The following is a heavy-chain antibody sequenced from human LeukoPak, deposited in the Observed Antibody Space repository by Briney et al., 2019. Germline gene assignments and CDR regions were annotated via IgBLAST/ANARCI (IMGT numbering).Heavy chain of an antibody. D-gene: IGHD5-18*01. CDR1: GFTLSSYA. CDR3: AKASGYSYGYYIDY. Sequence: PGGSLRLSCAASGFTLSSYAMSWVRQAPGKGLEWVSAISGSGGSTYYADSVKGRFTISRDNSKNTLYLQMNSLRAEDTAVYYCAKASGYSYGYYIDYWGQGTLVTASS. V-gene: IGHV3-23*01. J-gene: IGHJ4*02. CDR2: ISGSGGST.